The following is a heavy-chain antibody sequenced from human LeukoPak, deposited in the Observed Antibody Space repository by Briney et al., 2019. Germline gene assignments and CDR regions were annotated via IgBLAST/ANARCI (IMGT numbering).Heavy chain of an antibody. V-gene: IGHV3-23*01. D-gene: IGHD1-14*01. CDR2: ISGSGGTT. CDR1: GFTFNNYA. CDR3: AKVSGGGLYYDGMDA. Sequence: QTGGSLRLSCAASGFTFNNYAMNWVRQAPGKGLEWVSVISGSGGTTYYADSVKGRFTISRDSSKNTLYLQMNSLRAEDTAVYYCAKVSGGGLYYDGMDAWGQGTTVTVSS. J-gene: IGHJ6*02.